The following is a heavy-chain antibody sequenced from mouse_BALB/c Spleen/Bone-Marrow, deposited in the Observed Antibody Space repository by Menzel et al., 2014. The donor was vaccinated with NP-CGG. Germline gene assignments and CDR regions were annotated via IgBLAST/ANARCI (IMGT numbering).Heavy chain of an antibody. Sequence: EVNVVESGGGLVQPGGSMKLSCAASGLTFSDAWMDWVRQSPEKGLEWVAEIRSKANNHATYYAESVKGMFTISRDDSISSVYLQMNSVRAEDTGIYYCTMITTSAYWGQGTLVTVSA. V-gene: IGHV6-6*01. D-gene: IGHD2-4*01. J-gene: IGHJ3*01. CDR3: TMITTSAY. CDR2: IRSKANNHAT. CDR1: GLTFSDAW.